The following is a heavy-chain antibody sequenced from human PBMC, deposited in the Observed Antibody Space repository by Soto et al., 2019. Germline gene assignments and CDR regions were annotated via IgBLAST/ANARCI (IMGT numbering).Heavy chain of an antibody. V-gene: IGHV4-4*07. CDR1: GGSISSYY. J-gene: IGHJ6*02. CDR2: IYTSGST. CDR3: ARDGPMVLHYYYYGMDV. Sequence: SETLSLTCTVSGGSISSYYWSWIRQPAGKGLEWIGRIYTSGSTNYNPSLKSRVTMSVDTSKNQFSLKLSSVTAADTAVYYCARDGPMVLHYYYYGMDVWGQGTTVTVSS. D-gene: IGHD3-10*01.